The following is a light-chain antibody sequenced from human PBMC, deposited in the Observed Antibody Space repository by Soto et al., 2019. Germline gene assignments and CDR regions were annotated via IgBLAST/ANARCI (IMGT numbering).Light chain of an antibody. J-gene: IGKJ2*01. CDR2: GAS. Sequence: EIVLTQSPGTLSLSPGERATLSCRASQSVSSNYLAWYQQKPGQAPGLLIYGASTTATGIPDRFSGSGSGTDFTLTISRLEPEDFAVYYCQLYDTSLYTFRQGTNLDIK. V-gene: IGKV3-20*01. CDR1: QSVSSNY. CDR3: QLYDTSLYT.